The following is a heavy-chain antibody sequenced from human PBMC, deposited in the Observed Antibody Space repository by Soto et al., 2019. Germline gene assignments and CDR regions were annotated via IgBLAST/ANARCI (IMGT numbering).Heavy chain of an antibody. CDR3: ARDVAMVRARYFDY. CDR1: GGSISSSNW. J-gene: IGHJ4*02. Sequence: QVQLQESGPGLVKPSGTLSLTCAVSGGSISSSNWWSWVRQPPGKGLEWIGEIYHSGSTNYNPSLKIRVTISVDKSKNQFSLKRSSVTAADTAVYYCARDVAMVRARYFDYWGQGTLVTVSS. CDR2: IYHSGST. V-gene: IGHV4-4*02. D-gene: IGHD5-18*01.